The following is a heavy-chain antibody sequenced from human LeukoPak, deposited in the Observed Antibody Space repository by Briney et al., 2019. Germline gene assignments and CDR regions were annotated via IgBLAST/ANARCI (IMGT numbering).Heavy chain of an antibody. CDR2: IIPIFGTA. D-gene: IGHD3-22*01. CDR3: ARDTDDSSGYYYDYIY. J-gene: IGHJ4*02. CDR1: GGTFSSYA. Sequence: GASVKVSCKASGGTFSSYAISWVRQAPGQGVEWMGGIIPIFGTANYAQKFQGRVTITADESTSTAYMELSSLRSEDTAVYYCARDTDDSSGYYYDYIYWGQGTLVTVSS. V-gene: IGHV1-69*01.